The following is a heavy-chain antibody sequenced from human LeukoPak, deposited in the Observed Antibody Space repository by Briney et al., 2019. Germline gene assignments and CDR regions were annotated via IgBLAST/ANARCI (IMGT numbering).Heavy chain of an antibody. D-gene: IGHD6-25*01. CDR2: INSDGSST. J-gene: IGHJ5*02. CDR1: GFTFSSCS. CDR3: ARDPSPAGWFDR. V-gene: IGHV3-74*01. Sequence: GGSLRLSCAASGFTFSSCSMNWVRQAPGKGLVWVSRINSDGSSTSYADSVKGRCTVSRDNAKNTLYLQMNSLRVEDTAIYYCARDPSPAGWFDRWGQGTLVTVSS.